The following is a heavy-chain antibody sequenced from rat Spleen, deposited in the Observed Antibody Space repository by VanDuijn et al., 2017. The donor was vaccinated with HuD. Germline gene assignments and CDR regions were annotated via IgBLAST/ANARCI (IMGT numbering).Heavy chain of an antibody. D-gene: IGHD1-4*01. J-gene: IGHJ2*01. CDR3: TRDLTTRFDY. CDR1: GFSLISYA. Sequence: QVQLKESGPGLVQPSQTLSLTCTVSGFSLISYAVNWVRQPPGKGLEWMGGIWGDGSTNYNSALKSRLSISRDTSKSQVFLKMNSLQTEDTAIYYCTRDLTTRFDYWGQGVMVTVSS. V-gene: IGHV2-13*01. CDR2: IWGDGST.